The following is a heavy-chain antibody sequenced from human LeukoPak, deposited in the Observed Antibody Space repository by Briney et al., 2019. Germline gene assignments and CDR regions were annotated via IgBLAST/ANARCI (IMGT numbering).Heavy chain of an antibody. CDR3: ARMNDYLFYFDY. J-gene: IGHJ4*02. Sequence: GGSLRLSCAASGFTVSSNYMTWVRQAPGKGLEWVSIIYSSGNTHYTDSVKGRFTISRHNSMNTLYLQMNSLRAEDTAVYYCARMNDYLFYFDYWGQGILVTVSS. V-gene: IGHV3-53*04. CDR2: IYSSGNT. CDR1: GFTVSSNY. D-gene: IGHD4/OR15-4a*01.